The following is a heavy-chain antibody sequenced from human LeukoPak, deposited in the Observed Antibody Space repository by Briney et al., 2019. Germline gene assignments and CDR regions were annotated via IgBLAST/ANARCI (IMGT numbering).Heavy chain of an antibody. D-gene: IGHD3-9*01. V-gene: IGHV1-18*04. J-gene: IGHJ4*02. CDR2: ISAYNGNT. CDR3: ARENDILTGSFDY. CDR1: GYTFTSYG. Sequence: ASVKVSCKASGYTFTSYGISWVRQAPGQGLEWMGWISAYNGNTNYAQKLQGRVTMTTDTSTSTAYTELRSLRSDDTAVYYCARENDILTGSFDYWGQGTLVTVFS.